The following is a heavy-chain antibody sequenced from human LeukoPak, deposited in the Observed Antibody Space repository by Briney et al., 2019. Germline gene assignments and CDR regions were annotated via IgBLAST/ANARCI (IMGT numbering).Heavy chain of an antibody. V-gene: IGHV3-11*01. Sequence: PGGSLRLSCGASGFPFSDYYMSWVRQAPGKGLEWVSYISSSASTIYYANSVKGRFTISRDNAKNSLYLQMNSLRAEDTAVYYCARMYSSSSSYFDYWGQGTLVTVSS. CDR1: GFPFSDYY. D-gene: IGHD6-6*01. J-gene: IGHJ4*02. CDR3: ARMYSSSSSYFDY. CDR2: ISSSASTI.